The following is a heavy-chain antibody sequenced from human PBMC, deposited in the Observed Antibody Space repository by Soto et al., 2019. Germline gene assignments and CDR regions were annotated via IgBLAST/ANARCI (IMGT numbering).Heavy chain of an antibody. V-gene: IGHV3-21*01. J-gene: IGHJ6*02. CDR1: GFTFNSYS. Sequence: EVQLVESGGGLVKPGGSLRLSCAVSGFTFNSYSMNWVRQAPGKGLECVSSISSFSNYMYYTDSVKGRFTISRDNARNSLYLQMNSLRGEYTSVYYCARAGGYSRTTTHASAYDMDVWGQGTTFTVSS. CDR3: ARAGGYSRTTTHASAYDMDV. CDR2: ISSFSNYM. D-gene: IGHD6-13*01.